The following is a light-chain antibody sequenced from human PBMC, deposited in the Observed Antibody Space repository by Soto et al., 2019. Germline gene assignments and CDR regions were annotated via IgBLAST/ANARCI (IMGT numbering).Light chain of an antibody. CDR2: EDN. J-gene: IGLJ2*01. CDR3: QSYDSNNHVV. Sequence: NFMLTQPHSVSESPGKTVTISCTRSSGSIASNYVQWYQQRPGSAPTTVIYEDNQRPSGVPDRFSGSIGSSSNSASLTISGLKTEDEADYYCQSYDSNNHVVFGGGTKVTVL. CDR1: SGSIASNY. V-gene: IGLV6-57*04.